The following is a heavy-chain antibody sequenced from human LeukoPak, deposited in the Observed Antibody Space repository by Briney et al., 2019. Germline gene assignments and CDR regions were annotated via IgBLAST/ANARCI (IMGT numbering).Heavy chain of an antibody. J-gene: IGHJ5*02. V-gene: IGHV3-30*18. CDR1: GFTFSSYG. Sequence: GGSLRLSCAASGFTFSSYGMHWVRQAPGKGLEWVAVISYDGSNKYYADSVKGRFTISRDNSKNTLYLQMNSLRAEDTAVYYCAKDADRKLLWFGECWFDPWGQGTLVTVSS. D-gene: IGHD3-10*01. CDR3: AKDADRKLLWFGECWFDP. CDR2: ISYDGSNK.